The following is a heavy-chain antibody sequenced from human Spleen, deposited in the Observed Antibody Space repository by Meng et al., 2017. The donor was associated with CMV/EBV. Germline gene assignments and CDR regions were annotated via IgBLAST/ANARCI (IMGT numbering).Heavy chain of an antibody. D-gene: IGHD6-19*01. CDR3: ASFPPPGKQWLVTDY. CDR2: IHHTRTT. V-gene: IGHV4-4*02. CDR1: GWVVLFTEV. J-gene: IGHJ4*02. Sequence: GPGLGQALGAPSLPCPGSGWVVLFTEVLCWVPLPPGEGLGLNGEIHHTRTTTFNPSPKSRVTISVDKSKNQFSLKLSSVTAADTAVYYCASFPPPGKQWLVTDYWGQGTLVTVSS.